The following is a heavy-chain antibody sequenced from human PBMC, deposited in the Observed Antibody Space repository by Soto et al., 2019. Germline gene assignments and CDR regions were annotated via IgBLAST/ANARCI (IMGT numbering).Heavy chain of an antibody. V-gene: IGHV1-69*06. CDR3: ARIRHRRETGVPYFDS. CDR1: GGTFNRDG. D-gene: IGHD1-1*01. CDR2: IIPILGTV. J-gene: IGHJ4*02. Sequence: QVQLVQSGAEVRKPGSSVRLSCKVSGGTFNRDGITWVRQAPGQGLEWMGEIIPILGTVKFAQKFQGRVTLTAENSTTPAYMALSSLCAEDSALYYCARIRHRRETGVPYFDSWGQGSLVTVSS.